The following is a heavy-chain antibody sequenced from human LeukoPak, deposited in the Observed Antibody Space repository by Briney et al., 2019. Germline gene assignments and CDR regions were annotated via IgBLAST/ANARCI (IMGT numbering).Heavy chain of an antibody. CDR1: GYTFTSYG. J-gene: IGHJ4*02. CDR3: ARDLRRLGELSLYLYYFDY. CDR2: ISAYNGNT. Sequence: GASVKVSCKASGYTFTSYGISWVRQAPGQGLEWMGWISAYNGNTNYAQKLQGRVTMTTDTSTSTAYMELSRLRSDDTAVYYCARDLRRLGELSLYLYYFDYWGQGTLVTVSS. V-gene: IGHV1-18*01. D-gene: IGHD3-16*02.